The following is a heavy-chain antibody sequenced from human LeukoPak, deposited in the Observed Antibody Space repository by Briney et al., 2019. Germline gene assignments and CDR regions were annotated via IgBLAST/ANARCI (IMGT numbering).Heavy chain of an antibody. CDR2: INGNGASR. D-gene: IGHD5-18*01. Sequence: SGVSLRLSCAASGFTFNSHAMSWVRQAPGKGLEWVSGINGNGASRYYSDSVKGRFTISRDNSKNTVYLLMSSLRAEDTAVYYCAKDQGYSYYYLDYWGQGTLVTVSS. V-gene: IGHV3-23*01. J-gene: IGHJ4*02. CDR1: GFTFNSHA. CDR3: AKDQGYSYYYLDY.